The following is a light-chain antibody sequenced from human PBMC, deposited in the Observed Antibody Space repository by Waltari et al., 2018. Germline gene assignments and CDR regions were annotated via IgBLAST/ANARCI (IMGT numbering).Light chain of an antibody. CDR2: WAS. CDR3: HQYYSTPFT. CDR1: QSVLYSSNNKNY. J-gene: IGKJ3*01. V-gene: IGKV4-1*01. Sequence: DIVMTQSPDSLAVSLVERATINCKSSQSVLYSSNNKNYLAWYQQKPGQPPKLIIYWASTRESGVPERFSGSESGTDFTLTISSLQAEDVAVYYCHQYYSTPFTFGPGTKVDIK.